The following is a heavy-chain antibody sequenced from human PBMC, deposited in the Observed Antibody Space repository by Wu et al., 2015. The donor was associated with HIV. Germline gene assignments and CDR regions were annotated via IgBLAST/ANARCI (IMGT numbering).Heavy chain of an antibody. CDR3: ARDPKDYGDYSYYYGMDV. CDR2: IIPIFGTA. V-gene: IGHV1-69*13. J-gene: IGHJ6*02. Sequence: QVQLVQSGAEVKKPGSSVKVSCKASGGTFSSYAISWVRQAPGQGLEWMGRIIPIFGTANYAQKFQGRVTITADESTSTAYMELSSLRSEDTAVYYCARDPKDYGDYSYYYGMDVWGQGTTVTVSS. CDR1: GGTFSSYA. D-gene: IGHD4-17*01.